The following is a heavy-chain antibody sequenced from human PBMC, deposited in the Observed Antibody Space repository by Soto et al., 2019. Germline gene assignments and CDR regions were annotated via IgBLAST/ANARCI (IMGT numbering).Heavy chain of an antibody. CDR3: ARVYSSSWSKDDAFDI. CDR2: IYYSGST. V-gene: IGHV4-31*03. Sequence: QVQLQESGPGLVKPSQTLSLTCTVSGGSISSGGYYWSWIRQHPGKGLEWIGYIYYSGSTYYNPSLKGRVTISVDTSKNQFSLKLSSVTAADTAVYYCARVYSSSWSKDDAFDIWGQGTMVTVSS. J-gene: IGHJ3*02. CDR1: GGSISSGGYY. D-gene: IGHD6-13*01.